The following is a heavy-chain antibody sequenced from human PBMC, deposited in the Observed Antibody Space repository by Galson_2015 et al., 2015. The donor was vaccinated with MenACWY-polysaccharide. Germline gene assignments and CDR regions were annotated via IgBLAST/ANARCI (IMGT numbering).Heavy chain of an antibody. D-gene: IGHD6-19*01. CDR3: ARAIIAVAGKYFYGMDV. J-gene: IGHJ6*02. CDR2: IWYDGSNK. Sequence: SLRLSCAASGFTFSDYGMHWVRQAPGKGLEWVAVIWYDGSNKYYAEFVKGRFTISRDNSQNTLYLQMNSLRAEDTAVYYCARAIIAVAGKYFYGMDVWGQGTTVTVS. CDR1: GFTFSDYG. V-gene: IGHV3-33*01.